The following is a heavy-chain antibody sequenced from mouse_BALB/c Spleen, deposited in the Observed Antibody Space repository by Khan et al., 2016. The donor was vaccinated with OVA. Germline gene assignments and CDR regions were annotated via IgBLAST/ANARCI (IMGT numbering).Heavy chain of an antibody. CDR2: IDPANGAT. D-gene: IGHD2-1*01. J-gene: IGHJ3*01. V-gene: IGHV14-3*02. Sequence: VQLQQSGAELVKPGASVKLSCTASGFNIKDTYIHWVKERPEQGPEWIGRIDPANGATKYDPKFQGKATIAADTSSNTAYLQLSSLTSADTAVYYCATLYGSPFTYWGQGTLVTVSA. CDR3: ATLYGSPFTY. CDR1: GFNIKDTY.